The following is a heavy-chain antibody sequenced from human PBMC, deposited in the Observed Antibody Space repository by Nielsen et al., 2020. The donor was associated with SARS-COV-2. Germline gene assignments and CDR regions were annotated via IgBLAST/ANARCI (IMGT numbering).Heavy chain of an antibody. CDR3: ATDHCSGGSCYSYYYGMDV. CDR1: GYTLTELS. V-gene: IGHV1-24*01. CDR2: FDPEDGET. J-gene: IGHJ6*02. Sequence: ASVKVSCKVSGYTLTELSMHRVRQAPGKGLEWMGGFDPEDGETIYAQKFQGRVTMTEDTSTDTAYMELSSLRSEDTAVYYCATDHCSGGSCYSYYYGMDVWGQGTTVTVSS. D-gene: IGHD2-15*01.